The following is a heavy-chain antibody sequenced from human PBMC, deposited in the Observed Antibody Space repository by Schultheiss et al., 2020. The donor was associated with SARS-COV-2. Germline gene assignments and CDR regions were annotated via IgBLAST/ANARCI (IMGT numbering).Heavy chain of an antibody. Sequence: SETLSLTCTVSGGSISSYYWSWIRQPPGKGLAWIGYIYYSGSTNYNPSLKSRVTISVDTSKNQFSLKLSSVTAADTAVYYCARDRGYGDYYYYGMDVWGQGTTVTVSS. V-gene: IGHV4-59*01. CDR2: IYYSGST. D-gene: IGHD4-17*01. CDR3: ARDRGYGDYYYYGMDV. CDR1: GGSISSYY. J-gene: IGHJ6*02.